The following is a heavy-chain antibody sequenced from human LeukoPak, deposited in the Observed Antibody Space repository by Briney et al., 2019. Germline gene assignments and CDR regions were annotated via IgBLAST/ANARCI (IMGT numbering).Heavy chain of an antibody. CDR1: GFTVSSNY. CDR3: ARRGHGYGSPFDY. Sequence: GGSLRLSCAASGFTVSSNYMNWVRQAPGKGLEWVSMIYPNGNTFYTDSVKGRFTISRDNSRNTLDLQMSSLRAEDTAIYYCARRGHGYGSPFDYWGQGTLVTVSS. D-gene: IGHD5-18*01. V-gene: IGHV3-66*04. J-gene: IGHJ4*02. CDR2: IYPNGNT.